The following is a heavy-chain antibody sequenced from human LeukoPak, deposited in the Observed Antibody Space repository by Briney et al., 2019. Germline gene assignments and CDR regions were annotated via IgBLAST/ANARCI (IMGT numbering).Heavy chain of an antibody. CDR1: GFTFNYYS. CDR2: ISYDGSNE. D-gene: IGHD3-10*01. Sequence: TGGSLRLSCAASGFTFNYYSMHWVRQAPGKGLEWVAGISYDGSNEYYADAMKGRFTISRDNSKNTLYLQMNSLRAEDTAVYYCAKRGPGSPQSGKYYFDYWGQGTLVTVSS. J-gene: IGHJ4*02. V-gene: IGHV3-30*04. CDR3: AKRGPGSPQSGKYYFDY.